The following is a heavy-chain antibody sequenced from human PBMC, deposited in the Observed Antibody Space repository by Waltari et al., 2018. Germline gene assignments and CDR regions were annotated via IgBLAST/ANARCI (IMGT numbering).Heavy chain of an antibody. J-gene: IGHJ5*02. CDR1: GYTFTSYA. V-gene: IGHV1-3*01. Sequence: QVQLVQSGAEVKKPGASVKVSCKASGYTFTSYAMHWVRQAPGQRLEWMGWINAGNGNTKYSQKVQGRVTMTRDTSASTAYMELSSVRSEDTAVYYCARLEGVYGSESPRQGWFDPWGQGTLVTVSS. CDR3: ARLEGVYGSESPRQGWFDP. D-gene: IGHD3-10*01. CDR2: INAGNGNT.